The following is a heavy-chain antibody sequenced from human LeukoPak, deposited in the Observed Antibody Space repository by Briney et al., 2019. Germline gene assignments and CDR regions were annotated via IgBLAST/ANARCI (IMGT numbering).Heavy chain of an antibody. D-gene: IGHD2-8*01. CDR2: IGDTGATT. J-gene: IGHJ4*02. V-gene: IGHV3-23*01. CDR1: GFTFSSYA. CDR3: AKDTSIGRYCTNGVCSPFDY. Sequence: QPGGSLRLSCAGSGFTFSSYAMSWVRQAPGKGLEWVSAIGDTGATTYDADSVKGRFTISRDNSRSTLYLQMNSLRAEDTALYYCAKDTSIGRYCTNGVCSPFDYWGQGTLVTVSS.